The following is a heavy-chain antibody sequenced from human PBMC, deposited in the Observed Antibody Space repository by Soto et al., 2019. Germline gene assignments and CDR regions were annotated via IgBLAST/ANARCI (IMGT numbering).Heavy chain of an antibody. CDR3: AKNGQPPYYYYGTDV. V-gene: IGHV1-18*01. Sequence: QGQLVQSGGEVKKPGASVKVSCKASGYTFTRYGISWVRQAPGQGLEWMGWISGYNGDTKYAQKFQGRVTMTVDTSTTTAHMELRSLTSDDRAVYYCAKNGQPPYYYYGTDVWGQGTTVTVSS. D-gene: IGHD2-8*01. J-gene: IGHJ6*02. CDR1: GYTFTRYG. CDR2: ISGYNGDT.